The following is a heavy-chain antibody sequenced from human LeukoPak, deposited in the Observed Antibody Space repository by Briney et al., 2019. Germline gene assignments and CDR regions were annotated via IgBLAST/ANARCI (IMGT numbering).Heavy chain of an antibody. CDR2: IYYSGST. J-gene: IGHJ4*02. CDR3: ARYRGEVVAATDFDY. D-gene: IGHD2-15*01. V-gene: IGHV4-59*01. CDR1: GGSFSGYY. Sequence: SETLSLTCAVNGGSFSGYYWTWIRQPPGKGLEWIGYIYYSGSTNYNPSLKSRVTISVDTSKNQCSLKLSSVNAADTAVYYCARYRGEVVAATDFDYWGQGTLVTVSS.